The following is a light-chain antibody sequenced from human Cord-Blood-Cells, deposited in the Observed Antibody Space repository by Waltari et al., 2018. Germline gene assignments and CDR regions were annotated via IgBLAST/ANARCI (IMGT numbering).Light chain of an antibody. CDR1: SSDVGGYNY. CDR2: DVS. CDR3: SSYTSSSTVV. Sequence: QSALTQPASVSGSPGQSITISCTGTSSDVGGYNYVPWYQQHPGKAPKLMIYDVSNRPSGVSNRFSGSKSGNTASQTISGLQAEDEADYYCSSYTSSSTVVFGGGTKLTVL. V-gene: IGLV2-14*01. J-gene: IGLJ2*01.